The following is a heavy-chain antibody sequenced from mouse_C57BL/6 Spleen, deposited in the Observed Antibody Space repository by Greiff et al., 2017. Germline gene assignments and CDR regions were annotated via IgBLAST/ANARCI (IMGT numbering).Heavy chain of an antibody. J-gene: IGHJ4*01. CDR1: GYTFTSYT. D-gene: IGHD1-1*01. V-gene: IGHV1-4*01. CDR2: INPSSGYT. Sequence: LQESGAELARPGASVKMSCKASGYTFTSYTMHWVKQRPGQGLEWIGYINPSSGYTKYNQKFKDKATLTADKSSSTAYMQLSSLTSEDSAVYYCARPITTVVAKAMDYWGQGTSVTVSS. CDR3: ARPITTVVAKAMDY.